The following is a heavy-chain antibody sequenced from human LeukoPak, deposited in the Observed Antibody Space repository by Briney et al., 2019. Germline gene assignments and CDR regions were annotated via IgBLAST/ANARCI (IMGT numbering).Heavy chain of an antibody. J-gene: IGHJ4*02. D-gene: IGHD3-3*01. CDR3: AKDRSSWYYPFDS. V-gene: IGHV3-23*01. CDR2: VSGGGHNT. CDR1: GFTFSSYA. Sequence: AAGSLRLSCVVSGFTFSSYAMSWVRQAPGKGLEWVSVVSGGGHNTYYADSVKGRFTMSRDNSKRTVYLQICSLRAEHTAVYSCAKDRSSWYYPFDSWGQGTLVSASS.